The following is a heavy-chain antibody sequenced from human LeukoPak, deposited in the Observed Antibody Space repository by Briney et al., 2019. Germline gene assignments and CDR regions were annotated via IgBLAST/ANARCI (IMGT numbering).Heavy chain of an antibody. CDR3: AKELAYYDSSGYYPSAFDI. CDR1: GFTFSSFA. CDR2: VSTSGVGT. J-gene: IGHJ3*02. V-gene: IGHV3-23*01. D-gene: IGHD3-22*01. Sequence: QPEGTLRLSCAASGFTFSSFAMSWIRQAPGKGLEWVSSVSTSGVGTYYADSVRGRFTISRDNSKNTLYLQMNSLRAEDTAVYYCAKELAYYDSSGYYPSAFDIWGQGTMVTVSS.